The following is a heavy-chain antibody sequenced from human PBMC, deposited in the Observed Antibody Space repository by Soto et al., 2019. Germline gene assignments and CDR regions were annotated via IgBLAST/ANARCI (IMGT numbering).Heavy chain of an antibody. Sequence: QLQLVQSGAEVKKPGSSVKVSCKASGGTFSAYAISWVRQAPGQGLEWMGGILPLSGTTNYTQRFQGRVTISADKSTSTAYMELSSLRSEDTAMYYCARAKPTKYYDYVWGDYRRGGMDVWGQGTTVTVSS. CDR1: GGTFSAYA. CDR3: ARAKPTKYYDYVWGDYRRGGMDV. V-gene: IGHV1-69*06. J-gene: IGHJ6*02. D-gene: IGHD3-16*02. CDR2: ILPLSGTT.